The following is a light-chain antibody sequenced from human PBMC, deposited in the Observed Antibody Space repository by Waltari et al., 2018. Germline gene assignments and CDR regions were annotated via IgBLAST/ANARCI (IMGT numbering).Light chain of an antibody. V-gene: IGKV1-39*01. Sequence: DIQMTQSPSSLSASVGDRVTITCRTSHNINIFLNWYQQKPGEGPKLLIYKASNMEGGVPSRFSGSGSGTEFSLSISSLQPDDFATYFCQQAYSVPYTFGRGPTW. CDR3: QQAYSVPYT. J-gene: IGKJ2*01. CDR2: KAS. CDR1: HNINIF.